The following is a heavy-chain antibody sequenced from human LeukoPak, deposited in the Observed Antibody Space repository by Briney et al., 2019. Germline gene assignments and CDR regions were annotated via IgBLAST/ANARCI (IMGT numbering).Heavy chain of an antibody. CDR1: GGTFSSYA. Sequence: SVNVSCKASGGTFSSYAISWVRQAPGQGLEWMGGIIPIFGTVNYAQKFQGRVTITADESTSTAYMELSSLRSEDTAVYYCASNKFYYYYGMDVWGQGTTVTVSS. CDR3: ASNKFYYYYGMDV. V-gene: IGHV1-69*13. CDR2: IIPIFGTV. J-gene: IGHJ6*02. D-gene: IGHD2/OR15-2a*01.